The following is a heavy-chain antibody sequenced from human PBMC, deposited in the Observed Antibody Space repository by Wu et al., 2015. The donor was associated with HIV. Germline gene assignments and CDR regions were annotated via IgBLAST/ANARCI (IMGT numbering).Heavy chain of an antibody. V-gene: IGHV1-69*11. CDR1: GGSFSRSG. J-gene: IGHJ1*01. CDR3: AREGEEKKSDRSGYYAYLQI. D-gene: IGHD3-22*01. Sequence: QVQLVQSGAEVKKPGSSVKVSCKASGGSFSRSGISWVRQAPGKGFEWMGRIIPNHGGANYAEKFEGRVTITADEATNTAYMDLSRLRSEDTAVHYCAREGEEKKSDRSGYYAYLQIWGQGSQITVSS. CDR2: IIPNHGGA.